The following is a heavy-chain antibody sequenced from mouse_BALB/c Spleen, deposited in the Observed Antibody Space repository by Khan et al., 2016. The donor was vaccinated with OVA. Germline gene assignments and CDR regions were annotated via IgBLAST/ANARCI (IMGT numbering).Heavy chain of an antibody. J-gene: IGHJ2*01. Sequence: EVQLQESGPGLVKPSQSLSLTCTVTGYSITSGYGWNWIRQFPGNKLEWMGYISYSGSTNYNPSLKSRITITRDTSKNQFFLQLNYVTTEDTATYYCARTARIKYWGQGTTLTVSS. V-gene: IGHV3-2*02. CDR2: ISYSGST. CDR1: GYSITSGYG. D-gene: IGHD1-2*01. CDR3: ARTARIKY.